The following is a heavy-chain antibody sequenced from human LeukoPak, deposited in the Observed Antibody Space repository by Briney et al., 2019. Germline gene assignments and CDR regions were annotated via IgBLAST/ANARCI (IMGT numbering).Heavy chain of an antibody. D-gene: IGHD6-19*01. Sequence: PGGSLRLSCAASGFTFRSYAMHWVRQAPGKGLEWVAVISYDGSNKYYADSVKGRFTISRDNSKNTLYLQMNSLRAEDTAVYYCAKDQSSGWYLFDYWGQGTLVTVSS. V-gene: IGHV3-30-3*01. CDR1: GFTFRSYA. CDR2: ISYDGSNK. J-gene: IGHJ4*02. CDR3: AKDQSSGWYLFDY.